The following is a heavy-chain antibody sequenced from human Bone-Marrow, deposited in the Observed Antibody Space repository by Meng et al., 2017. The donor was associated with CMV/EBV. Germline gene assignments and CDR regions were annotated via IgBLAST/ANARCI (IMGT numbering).Heavy chain of an antibody. Sequence: GSLKISCAASGFTFSSYSMNWVRQAPGKGLEWASYINIGGDTIYYADSVTGRFTISRDNARNSLYLQMNSLTAEDTAVYSCVREGNAKFFFDIWGQGTMVTVSS. CDR2: INIGGDTI. CDR1: GFTFSSYS. D-gene: IGHD2-2*01. V-gene: IGHV3-48*04. CDR3: VREGNAKFFFDI. J-gene: IGHJ3*02.